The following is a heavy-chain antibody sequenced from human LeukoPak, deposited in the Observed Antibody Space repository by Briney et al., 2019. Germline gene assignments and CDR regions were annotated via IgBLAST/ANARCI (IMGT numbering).Heavy chain of an antibody. CDR2: ISYDASNK. CDR3: AKSHGYSYGFDY. D-gene: IGHD5-18*01. Sequence: PGGSLRLSCAASGFTFSRYGMHWVRQTPGKGLEWVAVISYDASNKYYADSVKGRFTISRDNSTNTLYLQMNSLRAEDTAVYYCAKSHGYSYGFDYWGQGTLVTVSS. J-gene: IGHJ4*02. V-gene: IGHV3-30*18. CDR1: GFTFSRYG.